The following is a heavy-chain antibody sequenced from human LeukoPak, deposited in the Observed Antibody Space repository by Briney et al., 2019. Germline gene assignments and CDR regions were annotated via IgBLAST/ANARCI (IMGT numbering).Heavy chain of an antibody. Sequence: GGSLRLSCAASGFTFSSYAMSWVRQAPGKGLEWVSAISGSGGSTYYVDSVKGRFTIPRDNSKNTLYLQMNSLRAEDTAVYYCAKRTVTKGGYYYGMDVWGKGTTVTVSS. J-gene: IGHJ6*04. CDR2: ISGSGGST. CDR3: AKRTVTKGGYYYGMDV. CDR1: GFTFSSYA. V-gene: IGHV3-23*01. D-gene: IGHD4-17*01.